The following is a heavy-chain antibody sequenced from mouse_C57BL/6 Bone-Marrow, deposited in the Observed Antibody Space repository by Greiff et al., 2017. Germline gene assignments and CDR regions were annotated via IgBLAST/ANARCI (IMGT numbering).Heavy chain of an antibody. CDR2: IYPGSGST. V-gene: IGHV1-55*01. J-gene: IGHJ3*01. Sequence: QVQLQQPGAELVKPGASVKMSCKASGYTFTGYWITWVKQRPGQGLEWIGDIYPGSGSTNYNEKFKSKATLSVDTSSSTSYLQLSSLTSEDSAVYYCARQLGGWFAMWDRGTLVTVSA. CDR1: GYTFTGYW. D-gene: IGHD3-1*01. CDR3: ARQLGGWFAM.